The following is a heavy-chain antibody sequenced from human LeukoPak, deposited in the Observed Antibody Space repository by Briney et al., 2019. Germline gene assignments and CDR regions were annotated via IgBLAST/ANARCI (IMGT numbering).Heavy chain of an antibody. CDR1: GFTFTKYW. Sequence: GGSLRLSFAASGFTFTKYWMTLVRPAPGEGLEWVGNIKQDGSDKNYMDSVKGRFTISRDNTKNSVYLQMSSLRAEDTAVYYCAREVWGPEYWGQGTLVTVSS. J-gene: IGHJ4*02. CDR3: AREVWGPEY. CDR2: IKQDGSDK. V-gene: IGHV3-7*01. D-gene: IGHD1-14*01.